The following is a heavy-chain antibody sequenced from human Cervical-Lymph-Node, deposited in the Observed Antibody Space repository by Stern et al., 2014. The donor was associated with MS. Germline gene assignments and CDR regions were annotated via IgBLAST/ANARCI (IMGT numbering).Heavy chain of an antibody. CDR2: ISSSSSYT. Sequence: VQLVESGGGLVKPGGSLRLSCAASGFTFSDYYMSWIRQAPGKGLEWVSYISSSSSYTNYADSVKGRFPISRDNAKNSLYLQMNSLRAEDTAVYYCARVYCSGGSCWPYYFDYWGQGTLVTVSS. V-gene: IGHV3-11*06. D-gene: IGHD2-15*01. CDR3: ARVYCSGGSCWPYYFDY. CDR1: GFTFSDYY. J-gene: IGHJ4*02.